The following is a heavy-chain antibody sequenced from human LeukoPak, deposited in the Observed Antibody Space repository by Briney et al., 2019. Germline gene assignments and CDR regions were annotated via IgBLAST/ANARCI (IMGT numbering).Heavy chain of an antibody. V-gene: IGHV1-2*06. CDR3: AREEGLGYCSGGSCYSGWFDP. CDR1: GYTFTGYY. D-gene: IGHD2-15*01. J-gene: IGHJ5*02. CDR2: INPNSGGT. Sequence: ASVKVSCKASGYTFTGYYMHWVRQAPGQGLEWMGRINPNSGGTNYAQKFQGRVTMTRDTSISTAYMELSRLRSDDTAVYYCAREEGLGYCSGGSCYSGWFDPWGQGTLVTVSS.